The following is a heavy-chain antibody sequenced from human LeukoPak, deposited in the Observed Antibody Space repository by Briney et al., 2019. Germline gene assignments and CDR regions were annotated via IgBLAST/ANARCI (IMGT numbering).Heavy chain of an antibody. CDR3: SREWLLSKSRRSFEL. J-gene: IGHJ2*01. CDR2: IKHDGSDA. V-gene: IGHV3-7*03. Sequence: GGSLRLSCEASGLTVSSYWMTWVRQAPGKGLEWVANIKHDGSDANYVDSVKGRFTISRDHAKNSVYLQMNSLRGEETAVYFCSREWLLSKSRRSFELWGRGTVVTVSS. D-gene: IGHD5-12*01. CDR1: GLTVSSYW.